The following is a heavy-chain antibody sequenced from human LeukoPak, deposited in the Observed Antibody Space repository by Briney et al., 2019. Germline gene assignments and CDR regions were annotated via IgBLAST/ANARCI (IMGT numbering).Heavy chain of an antibody. V-gene: IGHV3-23*01. D-gene: IGHD2-8*01. CDR3: ARCTSSCCRGRFDS. CDR1: GFAFSGHS. CDR2: ISGGGDLS. Sequence: GGSLRLSCAASGFAFSGHSMSWLRQAPGKGLQWVSVISGGGDLSDYADSVKGRFTISRDNSRGTLYLQMNSLRAEDSALYYCARCTSSCCRGRFDSWGQGTLVTVSS. J-gene: IGHJ5*01.